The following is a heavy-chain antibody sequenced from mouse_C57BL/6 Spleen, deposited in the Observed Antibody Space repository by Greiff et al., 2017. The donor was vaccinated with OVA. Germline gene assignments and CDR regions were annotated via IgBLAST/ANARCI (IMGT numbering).Heavy chain of an antibody. Sequence: EVQLQQSGPVLVKPGASVKMSCKASGYTFTDYYMNWVKQSHGKSLEWIGVINPYNGGTSYNQKFKGKATLTVDKSSSTAYMELNSLTSEDSAVYYCARSLWDAYYFDYWGQGTTLTVSS. V-gene: IGHV1-19*01. CDR3: ARSLWDAYYFDY. CDR1: GYTFTDYY. D-gene: IGHD4-1*01. J-gene: IGHJ2*01. CDR2: INPYNGGT.